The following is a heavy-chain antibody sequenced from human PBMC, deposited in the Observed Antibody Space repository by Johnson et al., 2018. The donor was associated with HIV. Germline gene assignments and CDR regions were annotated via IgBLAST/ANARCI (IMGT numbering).Heavy chain of an antibody. D-gene: IGHD3-10*01. V-gene: IGHV3-7*01. Sequence: VQLVESGGGLVQPGRSLRLSCSASGFTFSSYAMPWVRPAPGKGLEWVANIKQDGSEKYYGGYVKGRFTISRNNSKNTRFLQMNSLRAEDTDVYYCARENGGGAFDIWGQGTMVTVSS. J-gene: IGHJ3*02. CDR3: ARENGGGAFDI. CDR1: GFTFSSYA. CDR2: IKQDGSEK.